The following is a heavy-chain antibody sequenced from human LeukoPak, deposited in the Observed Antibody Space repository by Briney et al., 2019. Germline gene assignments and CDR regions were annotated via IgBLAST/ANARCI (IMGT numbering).Heavy chain of an antibody. D-gene: IGHD3-3*01. CDR1: GYTFSSYW. CDR2: IYPGDSDT. CDR3: ARQNDFRLDY. J-gene: IGHJ4*02. V-gene: IGHV5-51*01. Sequence: GESLQISCKGSGYTFSSYWIGWVRQMPGKGLEWMGIIYPGDSDTRYSPSLQGQVTISVDTSIGTAYLQWSSLKASDTAIYYCARQNDFRLDYWGQGTLVTASS.